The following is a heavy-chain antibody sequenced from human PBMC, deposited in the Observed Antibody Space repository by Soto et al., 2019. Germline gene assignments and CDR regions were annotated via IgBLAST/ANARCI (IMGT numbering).Heavy chain of an antibody. V-gene: IGHV3-30-3*01. CDR1: GFTFSSYT. J-gene: IGHJ4*02. CDR2: ISFDGSNK. D-gene: IGHD5-12*01. CDR3: GRDRRCGNGYNLGFDY. Sequence: QVQLVESGGGVVQPGRSLRLSCVASGFTFSSYTMHWVRQAPGKGLEWVAVISFDGSNKYYADSVKDRFTVSRDNSKNTLYVQMNSLRAEDTAVYYCGRDRRCGNGYNLGFDYWGQGTLVTVSS.